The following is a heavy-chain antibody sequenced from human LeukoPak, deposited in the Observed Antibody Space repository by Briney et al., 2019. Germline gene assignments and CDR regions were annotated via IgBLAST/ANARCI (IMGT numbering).Heavy chain of an antibody. CDR3: ASLGVGANLVDI. D-gene: IGHD1-26*01. V-gene: IGHV1-2*02. Sequence: ASVNVSCKTSGYTFTSYYMHWVRQAPGQGLEWMGWINPNSGGTNYAQKSQGRVTMTRDKSIRTAYMELRRLRSDDTAVYYCASLGVGANLVDIWGQGTMVTVSS. J-gene: IGHJ3*02. CDR2: INPNSGGT. CDR1: GYTFTSYY.